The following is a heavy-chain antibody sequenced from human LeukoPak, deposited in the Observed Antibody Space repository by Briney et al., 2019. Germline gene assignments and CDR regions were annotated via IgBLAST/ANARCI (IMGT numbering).Heavy chain of an antibody. CDR2: IYYSGST. CDR1: GGSISSYY. Sequence: SETLSLTCTVSGGSISSYYWSWIRQPPGKGLEWCGYIYYSGSTNYNPSLKSRVTISVDTSKNQFSLKLSSVTAVDTAVYYCARGPVGGATYYDGDALDIWGQGTMVTVSS. CDR3: ARGPVGGATYYDGDALDI. D-gene: IGHD1-26*01. V-gene: IGHV4-59*01. J-gene: IGHJ3*02.